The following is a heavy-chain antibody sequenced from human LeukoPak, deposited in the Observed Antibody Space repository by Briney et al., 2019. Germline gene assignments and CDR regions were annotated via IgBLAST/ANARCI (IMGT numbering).Heavy chain of an antibody. J-gene: IGHJ5*02. CDR1: GYTFTSYG. CDR3: ARAKYDSSGYYWFDP. Sequence: GASVKVSCKASGYTFTSYGISWVRQAPGQGLEWMGWISAYNGYTKYAAKLQGRVTMTTDTSTSTAYMELRSLRSDDTAVYYCARAKYDSSGYYWFDPWGQGTLVTVSS. V-gene: IGHV1-18*01. CDR2: ISAYNGYT. D-gene: IGHD3-22*01.